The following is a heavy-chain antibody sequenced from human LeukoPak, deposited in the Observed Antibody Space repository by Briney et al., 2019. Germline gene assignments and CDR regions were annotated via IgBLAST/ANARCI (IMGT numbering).Heavy chain of an antibody. CDR1: GYTFTSYG. J-gene: IGHJ4*02. CDR2: ISAYNGNT. D-gene: IGHD5-12*01. V-gene: IGHV1-18*01. CDR3: AVIYSDNDY. Sequence: VASVKVSCKASGYTFTSYGISWVRQAPGQGLEWMGWISAYNGNTNYAQKLQGRVTMTTDTSTSTAYMELSSLRSEDTAVYYCAVIYSDNDYWGQGTLVTVSS.